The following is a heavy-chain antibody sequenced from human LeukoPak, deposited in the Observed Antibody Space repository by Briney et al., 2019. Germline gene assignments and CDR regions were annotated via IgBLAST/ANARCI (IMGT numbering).Heavy chain of an antibody. CDR3: AKAAGYCSSTSCPFDY. Sequence: PGGSLRLSCVASGFTFSSYGMHWVRQAPGKGLEWVAFIRYDGSNKYYADSVKGRFTISRDNSKNTLYLQMNSLRAEDTAVYYCAKAAGYCSSTSCPFDYWGQGTLVTVSS. CDR1: GFTFSSYG. CDR2: IRYDGSNK. D-gene: IGHD2-2*01. J-gene: IGHJ4*02. V-gene: IGHV3-30*02.